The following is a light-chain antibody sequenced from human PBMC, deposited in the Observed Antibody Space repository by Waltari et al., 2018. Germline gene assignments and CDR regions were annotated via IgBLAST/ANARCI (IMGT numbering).Light chain of an antibody. Sequence: IVMTQSPATLSLSPGESATLSCRASQSVRSPFAWFQQKPGQPPRLLIYGTSTRATGIPARFTGSGSGTEFSLTISSLQPEDFATYYCQQYDYWPWTFGQGTRVETK. CDR3: QQYDYWPWT. CDR2: GTS. J-gene: IGKJ1*01. V-gene: IGKV3D-15*01. CDR1: QSVRSP.